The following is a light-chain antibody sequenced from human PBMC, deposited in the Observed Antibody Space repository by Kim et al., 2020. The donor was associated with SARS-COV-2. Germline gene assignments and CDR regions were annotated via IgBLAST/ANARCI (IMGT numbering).Light chain of an antibody. CDR1: SSKIESNY. CDR3: AAWDDSLSVV. CDR2: RNN. J-gene: IGLJ2*01. V-gene: IGLV1-47*01. Sequence: PGQRLTNACCGSSSKIESNYVYWYQQLPGTAPKLLIYRNNQRHSGVPDRFSGSKSGTSASLAISGLRSEDEADYYCAAWDDSLSVVFGGGTQLTVL.